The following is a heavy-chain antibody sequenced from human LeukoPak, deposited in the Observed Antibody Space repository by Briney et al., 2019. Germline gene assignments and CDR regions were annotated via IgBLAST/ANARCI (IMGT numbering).Heavy chain of an antibody. CDR1: GYTFTSYY. V-gene: IGHV1-46*01. CDR3: ARVPSTGYSSSWYRKKETNWFDP. Sequence: ASVKVSCKASGYTFTSYYMHWVRQAPGQGLEGMGIINPSGGSTSYAQKFQGRVTMTRDTSTSTVYMELSSLRSEDTAVYYCARVPSTGYSSSWYRKKETNWFDPWGQGTLVTVSS. CDR2: INPSGGST. J-gene: IGHJ5*02. D-gene: IGHD6-13*01.